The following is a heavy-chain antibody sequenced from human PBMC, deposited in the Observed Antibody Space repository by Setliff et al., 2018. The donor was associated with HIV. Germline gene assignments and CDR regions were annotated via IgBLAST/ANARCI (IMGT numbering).Heavy chain of an antibody. CDR3: ARDYLYYNMYNGSPVYGMDV. CDR2: ISSSSTYI. V-gene: IGHV3-21*01. D-gene: IGHD3-10*01. J-gene: IGHJ6*02. Sequence: AGGSLRLSCAASGFTFSSYSMNWVRQAPGKGLEWVSSISSSSTYIYYADSVRGRFTISRDNAKNSLYLQTNSLRAEDTAVYYCARDYLYYNMYNGSPVYGMDVWGQGTTVTVSS. CDR1: GFTFSSYS.